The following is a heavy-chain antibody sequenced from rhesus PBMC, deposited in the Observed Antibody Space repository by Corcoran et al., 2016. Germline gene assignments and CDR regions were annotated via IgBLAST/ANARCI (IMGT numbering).Heavy chain of an antibody. D-gene: IGHD7-45*01. Sequence: QVQLQESGPGLVKPSENLSLTCAVSGGSISSHYWSWIRQPPGKGLDWIGRIDGSGGSTDYNPSLKMRVTISTDTAKNQFALKLSAVTAADTAGYYWATHNWGSGYGLDSWGQGVVVTVSS. V-gene: IGHV4-160*01. CDR2: IDGSGGST. J-gene: IGHJ6*01. CDR3: ATHNWGSGYGLDS. CDR1: GGSISSHY.